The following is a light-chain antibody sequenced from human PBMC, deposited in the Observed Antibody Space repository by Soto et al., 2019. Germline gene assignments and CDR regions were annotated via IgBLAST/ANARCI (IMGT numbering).Light chain of an antibody. J-gene: IGKJ1*01. CDR1: QSISSW. CDR2: RAS. V-gene: IGKV1-5*03. Sequence: DTQMTQSPSTLSASVGDRVTITCRASQSISSWLAWYQQRPRRAPQLIIYRASSLQSGVPSRFSGSGSGTEFTLTISSLQPDDFATYYCQQYDTPSPTFGQGTKVEIK. CDR3: QQYDTPSPT.